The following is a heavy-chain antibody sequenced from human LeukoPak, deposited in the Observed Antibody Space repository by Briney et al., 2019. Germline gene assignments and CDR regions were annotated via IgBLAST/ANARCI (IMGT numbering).Heavy chain of an antibody. CDR3: ARLSTYYDFWRPLDY. J-gene: IGHJ4*02. CDR1: GASVSSDY. CDR2: VSYSGGT. D-gene: IGHD3-3*01. V-gene: IGHV4-59*02. Sequence: SETLSLTCTVSGASVSSDYWSWIRQPPGKGLEGIGYVSYSGGTNYNPSLTRRATISLDTSKHQFSLRLNSVTAADTAVYYCARLSTYYDFWRPLDYWGQGTLVTVSS.